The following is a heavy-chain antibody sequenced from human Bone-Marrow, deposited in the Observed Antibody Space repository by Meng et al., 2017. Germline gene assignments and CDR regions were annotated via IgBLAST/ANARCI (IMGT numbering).Heavy chain of an antibody. CDR1: GGVFRNSV. J-gene: IGHJ4*02. Sequence: SVKVSCKAPGGVFRNSVVGWVRQAPGQGLEWMGGINGVYGTTNYAQKFQGRVTITTDESTSTVYMELARLTSEDTAVYFCARKAGNCITINCYSMDYWGQGTLVTVSS. D-gene: IGHD1-20*01. CDR3: ARKAGNCITINCYSMDY. CDR2: INGVYGTT. V-gene: IGHV1-69*05.